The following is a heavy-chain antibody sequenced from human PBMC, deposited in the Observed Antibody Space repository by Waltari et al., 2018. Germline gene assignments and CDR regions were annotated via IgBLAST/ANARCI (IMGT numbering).Heavy chain of an antibody. CDR1: GGSFSGYY. Sequence: QVQLQQWGAGLLKPSETLSLTCAVYGGSFSGYYWSWIRQPPGKGLEWIGEINHSGSTNYNPSLKSRVTISVDTSKNQFSLKLSSVTAADTAVYYCARARRYCSSTSCYFDPWGQGTLVTVSS. J-gene: IGHJ5*02. D-gene: IGHD2-2*01. CDR2: INHSGST. CDR3: ARARRYCSSTSCYFDP. V-gene: IGHV4-34*01.